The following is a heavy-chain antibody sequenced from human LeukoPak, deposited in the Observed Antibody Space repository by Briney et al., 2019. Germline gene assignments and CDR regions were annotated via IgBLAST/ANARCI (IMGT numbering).Heavy chain of an antibody. CDR1: GGSISSSSYY. CDR2: IYYSGST. J-gene: IGHJ6*02. Sequence: SETLSLTCTVSGGSISSSSYYWGWIRQPPGKGLEWIGSIYYSGSTYYNPSLKSRVTISVDTSKNQFSLKLSSVTAADTAVYYCARVPAGDTAPRGQRRYYYGMDVWGQGTTVTVSS. V-gene: IGHV4-39*01. CDR3: ARVPAGDTAPRGQRRYYYGMDV. D-gene: IGHD5-18*01.